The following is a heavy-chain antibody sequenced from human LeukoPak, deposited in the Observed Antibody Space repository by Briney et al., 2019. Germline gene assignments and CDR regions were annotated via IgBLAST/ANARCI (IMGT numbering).Heavy chain of an antibody. CDR2: LHYSGDT. CDR1: GGSISTNSFH. Sequence: PSETLSLTCTVSGGSISTNSFHSGWIRQPPGKGLEWIGSLHYSGDTYYSPSLQSRVTISGDTSKNQFSLKLTSVTAADTAFYYCASDNYWGQGTLVTVSS. V-gene: IGHV4-39*01. J-gene: IGHJ4*02. CDR3: ASDNY. D-gene: IGHD3-9*01.